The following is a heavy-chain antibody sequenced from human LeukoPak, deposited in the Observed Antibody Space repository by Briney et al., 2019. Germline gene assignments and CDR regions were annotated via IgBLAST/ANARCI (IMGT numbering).Heavy chain of an antibody. CDR1: GYTFTTYP. CDR2: INTNTGNP. V-gene: IGHV7-4-1*02. D-gene: IGHD2-21*01. CDR3: ARFSNSAYYYYYMDV. Sequence: ASVKVSCKASGYTFTTYPMNWVRQAPGQGLEWMGWINTNTGNPTYAQGFTGRFVFSLDTSVSTAYLQISSLKAEDTAVYYCARFSNSAYYYYYMDVWGKGTTVTVSS. J-gene: IGHJ6*03.